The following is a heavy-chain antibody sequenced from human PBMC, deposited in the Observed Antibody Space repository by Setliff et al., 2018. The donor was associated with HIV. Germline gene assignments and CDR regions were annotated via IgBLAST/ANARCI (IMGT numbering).Heavy chain of an antibody. CDR1: GFMFSDHS. CDR3: VRDQLRWPERWDFDF. Sequence: GGSLRFSCAASGFMFSDHSFHWVRQAPGEGLEWLSYISATGTTVSYADSVRGRFIISRDSVKSELYLQMKSLRVEDTALYYCVRDQLRWPERWDFDFWGQGTLVTVSS. D-gene: IGHD1-26*01. J-gene: IGHJ4*02. CDR2: ISATGTTV. V-gene: IGHV3-48*01.